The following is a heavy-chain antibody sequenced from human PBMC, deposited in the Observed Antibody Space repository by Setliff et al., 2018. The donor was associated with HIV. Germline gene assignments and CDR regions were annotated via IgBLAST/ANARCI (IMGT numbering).Heavy chain of an antibody. J-gene: IGHJ4*02. CDR1: GYTSTNYY. CDR2: FDPKGDES. CDR3: ASLAGYGNHLDY. D-gene: IGHD5-18*01. Sequence: ASVKVSCKASGYTSTNYYMHWVRQAPGQGLEWMGHFDPKGDESLYAQKFQGRATITADTSTNTVYMELSSLKSEDTAVYYCASLAGYGNHLDYWGQGTLVTVSS. V-gene: IGHV1-69-2*01.